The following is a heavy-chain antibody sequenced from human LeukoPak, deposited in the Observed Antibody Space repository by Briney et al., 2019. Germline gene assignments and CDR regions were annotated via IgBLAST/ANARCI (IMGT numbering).Heavy chain of an antibody. CDR3: ARLLTYTSTEGNMDV. CDR1: GGTFSTYA. Sequence: ASVKVSCKASGGTFSTYAIGWVRRAPGQGLEWMGRIIPILGLAKYAQKFQGRVTISADKSTSTAYMELSSLRSEDTAVYYCARLLTYTSTEGNMDVWGQGTTVTVSS. D-gene: IGHD3-16*01. J-gene: IGHJ6*02. V-gene: IGHV1-69*04. CDR2: IIPILGLA.